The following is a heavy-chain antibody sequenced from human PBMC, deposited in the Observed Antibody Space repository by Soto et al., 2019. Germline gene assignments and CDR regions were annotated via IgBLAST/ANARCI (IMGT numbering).Heavy chain of an antibody. V-gene: IGHV4-61*01. CDR3: ARGGAYSYYYGMDV. Sequence: SETLSLTCTVSGDSVSNGNSYWSWIRQPPGKGLEWIGYTYYSGSTNYNPSLKSRVTISVDTSKNQFSLRLSSVTAADTAVYYCARGGAYSYYYGMDVWGQGTTVNVSS. J-gene: IGHJ6*02. CDR1: GDSVSNGNSY. CDR2: TYYSGST.